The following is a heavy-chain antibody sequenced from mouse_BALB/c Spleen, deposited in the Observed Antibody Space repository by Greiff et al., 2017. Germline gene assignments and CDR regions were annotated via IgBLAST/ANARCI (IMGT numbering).Heavy chain of an antibody. V-gene: IGHV5-6-5*01. J-gene: IGHJ1*01. CDR1: GFTFSSYG. Sequence: EVKLVESGGGLVQPGGSLKLSCAASGFTFSSYGMSWVRQTPDKRLELVATINSGGSTYYPDSVKGRFTISRDNARNILYLQMSSLRSEDTAMYYCARGYGTFDVWGAGTTVTVSS. CDR3: ARGYGTFDV. D-gene: IGHD2-10*02. CDR2: INSGGST.